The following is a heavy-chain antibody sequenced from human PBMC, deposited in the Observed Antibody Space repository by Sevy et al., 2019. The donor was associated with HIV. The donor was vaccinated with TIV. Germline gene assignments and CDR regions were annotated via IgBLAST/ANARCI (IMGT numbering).Heavy chain of an antibody. J-gene: IGHJ4*02. V-gene: IGHV4-39*01. CDR1: GASISSSGYY. Sequence: SETLSLTCTVSGASISSSGYYWGWIRQPPGKGLEWIASINYRGITFDNPSLMSRITISADMSKNQFSLDLNSVTAADTAIYYCAGPILTYNNGWSYYDYWGQGTVVTVSS. CDR3: AGPILTYNNGWSYYDY. D-gene: IGHD6-19*01. CDR2: INYRGIT.